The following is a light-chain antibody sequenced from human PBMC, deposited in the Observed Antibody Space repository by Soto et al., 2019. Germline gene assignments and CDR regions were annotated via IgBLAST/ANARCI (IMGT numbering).Light chain of an antibody. CDR2: GAS. J-gene: IGKJ3*01. Sequence: EIVLTQSPGTLSLSPGERATLSCRASQSVSSSFLAWYQQRPGQAPRLLIFGASYRATGIPDRFGGSGSGTDFTLTISRLEPEDFAVYYCQHYGSSPPEFTFGPGTKVDSK. CDR3: QHYGSSPPEFT. V-gene: IGKV3-20*01. CDR1: QSVSSSF.